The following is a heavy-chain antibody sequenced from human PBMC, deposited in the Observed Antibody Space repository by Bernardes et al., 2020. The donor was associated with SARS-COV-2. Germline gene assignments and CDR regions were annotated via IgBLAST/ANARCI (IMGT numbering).Heavy chain of an antibody. CDR1: SLYCGGYY. J-gene: IGHJ4*02. D-gene: IGHD6-19*01. CDR2: INHSGST. CDR3: ASGGRAIAVAGLFDY. V-gene: IGHV4-34*01. Sequence: GTLRLTCAVTSLYCGGYYWKWVRQGPGKGLEWIGEINHSGSTNYNPSLKSRVTISVDTSKNQFSLKLSSVTAADTAVYYCASGGRAIAVAGLFDYWGPGTLVTVSS.